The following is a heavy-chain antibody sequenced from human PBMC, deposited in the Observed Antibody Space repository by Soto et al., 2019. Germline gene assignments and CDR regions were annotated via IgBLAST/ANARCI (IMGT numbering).Heavy chain of an antibody. CDR2: IYHSGST. Sequence: QLQLQESGSGLVKPSQTLSLTCAVSGCSISSGGNSWGWLRQPPGKGREWIGYIYHSGSTYYNPSHKSRVTISVDRSKNAYSLKLSSVTAAATAAYYGARVWNSGSYSYWRVDPWGQGTLVTVSS. V-gene: IGHV4-30-2*01. J-gene: IGHJ5*02. D-gene: IGHD3-10*01. CDR1: GCSISSGGNS. CDR3: ARVWNSGSYSYWRVDP.